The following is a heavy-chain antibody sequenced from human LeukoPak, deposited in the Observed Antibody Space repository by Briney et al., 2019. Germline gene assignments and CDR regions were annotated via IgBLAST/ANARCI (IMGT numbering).Heavy chain of an antibody. CDR3: ARGLAAAGLYFDY. CDR1: GFTVSSNY. Sequence: GGSLRLSCAPSGFTVSSNYMTWVRQAPGEGLEWVSVVYTGGSTYSADSVKGRFTISRDNSKNTLYLQMNSLRAEDTAVYYCARGLAAAGLYFDYWGQGTLVTVSS. V-gene: IGHV3-53*01. D-gene: IGHD6-13*01. J-gene: IGHJ4*02. CDR2: VYTGGST.